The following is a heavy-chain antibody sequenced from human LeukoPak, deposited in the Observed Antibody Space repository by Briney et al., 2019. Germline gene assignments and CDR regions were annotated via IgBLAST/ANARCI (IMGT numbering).Heavy chain of an antibody. CDR3: ATLTPFRSGWGYFDY. J-gene: IGHJ4*02. CDR1: GYTLTELS. CDR2: FDPEDGET. D-gene: IGHD6-19*01. Sequence: ASVKVSCKVSGYTLTELSMHWVRQAPGKGLEWMGGFDPEDGETIYAQKFQGRVTMTEDTSTDTAYMELSSLRSEDTAVYYCATLTPFRSGWGYFDYWGQGTLVIVSS. V-gene: IGHV1-24*01.